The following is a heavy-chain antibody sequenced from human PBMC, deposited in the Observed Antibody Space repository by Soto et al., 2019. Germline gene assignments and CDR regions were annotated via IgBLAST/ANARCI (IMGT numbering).Heavy chain of an antibody. CDR3: ATARNVGVYVEGAGDV. J-gene: IGHJ4*02. V-gene: IGHV1-69*02. CDR2: IIPILDLA. CDR1: GGTVSSYT. Sequence: QVQLVQSGSEVKQPGSSVKVSCKASGGTVSSYTFSWVRQSPGQGLEWMGRIIPILDLANYAPKFQGRVPITADKSTSTAYVELNSVRSEYTGVYYCATARNVGVYVEGAGDVWGQGTLVTISS. D-gene: IGHD2-21*02.